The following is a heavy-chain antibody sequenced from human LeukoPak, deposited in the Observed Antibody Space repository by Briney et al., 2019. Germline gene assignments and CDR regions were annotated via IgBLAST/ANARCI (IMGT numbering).Heavy chain of an antibody. V-gene: IGHV1-69*13. CDR1: GGTFSSYA. Sequence: EASVKVSCKASGGTFSSYAISWVRQAPGQGLEWMGGIIPIFGTANYAQKFQGRVTITADESTSTAYMELSSLRSDDTAVYYCARGLSCSGNTCYAAHFDSWGQGTLVTVSS. CDR3: ARGLSCSGNTCYAAHFDS. J-gene: IGHJ4*02. D-gene: IGHD2-15*01. CDR2: IIPIFGTA.